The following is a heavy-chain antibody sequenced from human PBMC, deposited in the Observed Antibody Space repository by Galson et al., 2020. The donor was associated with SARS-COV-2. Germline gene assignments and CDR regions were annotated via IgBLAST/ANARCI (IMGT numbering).Heavy chain of an antibody. V-gene: IGHV3-66*01. D-gene: IGHD2-21*01. CDR3: ARDDPVSGDYWFDP. J-gene: IGHJ5*02. CDR2: IYSGGST. CDR1: GFTVSSNY. Sequence: GGSLRLSCAASGFTVSSNYMSWVRQAPGKGLEWVSVIYSGGSTYYADSVKGRFTISRDNSKNTLYLQMNSLRAEDTAVYYCARDDPVSGDYWFDPWGQGTLVTVSS.